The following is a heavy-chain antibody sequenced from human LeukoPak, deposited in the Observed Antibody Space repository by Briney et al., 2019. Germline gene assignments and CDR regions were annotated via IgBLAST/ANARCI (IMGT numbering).Heavy chain of an antibody. J-gene: IGHJ3*02. CDR3: ARGRSITILRGVAISDGFDI. CDR2: IATSSDYI. CDR1: GFTFSTYS. V-gene: IGHV3-21*06. D-gene: IGHD3-10*01. Sequence: GGSLRLSCAASGFTFSTYSMNWVRQAPGKGLEWVSSIATSSDYIYYAGSLKGRFTISRDNAKNSLYLHMNSLRPDDTAVYYCARGRSITILRGVAISDGFDIWGQGTKVTVSS.